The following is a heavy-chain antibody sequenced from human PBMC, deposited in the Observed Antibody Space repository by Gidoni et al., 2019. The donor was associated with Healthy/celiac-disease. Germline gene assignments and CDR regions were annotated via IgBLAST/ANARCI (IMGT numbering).Heavy chain of an antibody. CDR1: GFTFSSYA. J-gene: IGHJ4*02. Sequence: EVQLLESGGGLVQPGGSLRLSCAASGFTFSSYAMSWVRQAPGKGLEWVSAISGSGGSTYYADSVKGRFTISRDNSKNTLYLQMNSLRAEDTAVYYCAKAQDIVVVPAATGGSYFDYWGQGTLVTVSS. V-gene: IGHV3-23*01. CDR2: ISGSGGST. CDR3: AKAQDIVVVPAATGGSYFDY. D-gene: IGHD2-2*01.